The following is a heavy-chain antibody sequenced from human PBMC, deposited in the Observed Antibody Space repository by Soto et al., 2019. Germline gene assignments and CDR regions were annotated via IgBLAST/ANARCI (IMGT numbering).Heavy chain of an antibody. V-gene: IGHV1-3*01. CDR3: ANTPTLTNWFDP. CDR2: INAGNGNT. J-gene: IGHJ5*02. CDR1: GYTFTSYA. Sequence: QVQLVQSGAEVKKPGASVKVSCKASGYTFTSYAMHWVRQAPGQRLEWMGWINAGNGNTKYSQKFQGRVNITRDTSASTAYMELSSQRSEDTAVYYCANTPTLTNWFDPWGQGTPVTVSS. D-gene: IGHD2-2*02.